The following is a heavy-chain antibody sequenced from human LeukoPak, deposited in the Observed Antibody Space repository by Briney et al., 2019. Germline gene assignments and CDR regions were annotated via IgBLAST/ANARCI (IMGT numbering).Heavy chain of an antibody. CDR2: ISSSGSTI. CDR1: GFTFSSYE. D-gene: IGHD3-22*01. J-gene: IGHJ4*02. CDR3: ARDPRYYDSSGPISYYFDY. Sequence: PGGSLRLSCAASGFTFSSYEMNWVRQAPGKGLEWVSYISSSGSTIYYADSVKGRFTISRDNAKNSLYLQMNSLRAGDTAVYYCARDPRYYDSSGPISYYFDYWGQGTLVTVSS. V-gene: IGHV3-48*03.